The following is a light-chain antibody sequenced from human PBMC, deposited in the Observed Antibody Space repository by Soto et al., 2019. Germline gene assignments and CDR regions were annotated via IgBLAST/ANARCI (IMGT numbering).Light chain of an antibody. J-gene: IGLJ2*01. CDR3: QSYDSSLSGSV. CDR2: DNN. CDR1: SSNIRAGYD. V-gene: IGLV1-40*01. Sequence: QSVLTQPPSVSGVPGQRVTISCTGSSSNIRAGYDVHWYQQVPGTAPKLLISDNNNRPSGVPDRFSGSKSGTSASLAITGLQAEDEADYHCQSYDSSLSGSVFGGGTKLTVL.